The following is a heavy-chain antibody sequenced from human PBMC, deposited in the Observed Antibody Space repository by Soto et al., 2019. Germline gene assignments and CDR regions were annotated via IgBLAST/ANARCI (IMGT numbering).Heavy chain of an antibody. J-gene: IGHJ4*03. Sequence: QITLKESAPTLVQPTQTLTLRCTFSGFSRSPVGVGVGWIRQPPGKALEWIAVIYWDNENRYNPSLSNRLSTNQVLSRNQVVVTMINMDPFDPITNYCADLNVTYEGVIGPDALDIWGQGTLVIVSS. CDR2: IYWDNEN. V-gene: IGHV2-5*02. CDR1: GFSRSPVGVG. D-gene: IGHD3-16*02. CDR3: ADLNVTYEGVIGPDALDI.